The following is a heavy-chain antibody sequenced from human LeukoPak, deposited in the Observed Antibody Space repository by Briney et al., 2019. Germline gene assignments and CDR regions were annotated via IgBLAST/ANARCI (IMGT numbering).Heavy chain of an antibody. CDR2: IKQDGSVR. CDR1: GFTLSNYW. D-gene: IGHD4-23*01. J-gene: IGHJ4*02. V-gene: IGHV3-7*01. CDR3: ARVVGHYGGN. Sequence: GGSLRLSCVASGFTLSNYWMSWVRQAPGKGLEWVANIKQDGSVRNYVDSVKGRFTISRDNAKNSLYLQMNSLRAEDTAVYYCARVVGHYGGNWGQGTLVTVSS.